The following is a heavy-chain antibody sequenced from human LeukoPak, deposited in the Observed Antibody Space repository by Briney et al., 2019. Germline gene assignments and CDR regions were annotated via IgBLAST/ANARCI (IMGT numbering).Heavy chain of an antibody. CDR2: ISPGDSDT. CDR1: GYTFTNYW. J-gene: IGHJ4*02. D-gene: IGHD3-22*01. CDR3: VRRAYYRFFDY. V-gene: IGHV5-51*01. Sequence: GESLKISCNGSGYTFTNYWIGWVRQMPGKGLEWMAMISPGDSDTKYSPSFQGQVTISADKSITTAYLQWSSLKASDTAMYYCVRRAYYRFFDYWGQGTLVTVSS.